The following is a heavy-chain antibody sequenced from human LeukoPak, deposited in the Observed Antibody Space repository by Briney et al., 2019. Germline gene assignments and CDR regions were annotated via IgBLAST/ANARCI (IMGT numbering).Heavy chain of an antibody. CDR1: GGSISSGDYY. D-gene: IGHD4-17*01. J-gene: IGHJ4*02. CDR3: ARVVRNVDYVVFDY. V-gene: IGHV4-30-4*08. Sequence: PSQTLSLTCTVSGGSISSGDYYWSWIRQPPGKGLEWIGYIYYSGSTYYNPSLKSRVTISVDTSKNQFSLKLSSATAADTAVYYCARVVRNVDYVVFDYWGQGTLVTVSS. CDR2: IYYSGST.